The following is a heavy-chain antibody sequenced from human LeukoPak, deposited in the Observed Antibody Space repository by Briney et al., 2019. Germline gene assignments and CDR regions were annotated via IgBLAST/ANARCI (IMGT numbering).Heavy chain of an antibody. CDR1: GYTFTSYY. CDR2: TNPSGGST. J-gene: IGHJ4*02. CDR3: ARGPVPSITMIVVVIPNFDY. V-gene: IGHV1-46*01. Sequence: ASVKVSCKASGYTFTSYYMHWVRQAPGQGLEWMGITNPSGGSTSYAQKFQGRVTMTRDTSTSTVYMELSSLRSEDTAVYYCARGPVPSITMIVVVIPNFDYWGQGTLVTVSS. D-gene: IGHD3-22*01.